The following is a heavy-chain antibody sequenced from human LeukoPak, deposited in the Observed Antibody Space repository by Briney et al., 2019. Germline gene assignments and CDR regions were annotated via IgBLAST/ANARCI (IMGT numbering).Heavy chain of an antibody. CDR1: GFTVSSNY. CDR3: ARSGGSSMSYRYLDY. D-gene: IGHD3-16*01. J-gene: IGHJ4*02. CDR2: IYSGGST. V-gene: IGHV3-66*01. Sequence: GGSLRLSCTASGFTVSSNYMNWVRQAPGKGLEWVSVIYSGGSTYYADSVKARFTISRDNSENSLYLQMSSLRAEDTAVYYCARSGGSSMSYRYLDYWGQGTLVTVSS.